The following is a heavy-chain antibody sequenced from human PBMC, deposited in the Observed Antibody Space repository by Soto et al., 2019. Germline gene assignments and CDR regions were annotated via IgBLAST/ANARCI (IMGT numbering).Heavy chain of an antibody. CDR1: GFTFSSYA. V-gene: IGHV3-23*01. CDR2: ISGSGGST. J-gene: IGHJ6*03. CDR3: AKFVDAAMAYYYYMDV. D-gene: IGHD2-2*01. Sequence: EVQLLESGGGLVQPGGSLRLSCAASGFTFSSYAMSWVRQAPGKGLEWVSAISGSGGSTYYADSVKGRFTISRDNSKNTLYLQMNSLRAEDTAVYYCAKFVDAAMAYYYYMDVWGKGTTVTVSS.